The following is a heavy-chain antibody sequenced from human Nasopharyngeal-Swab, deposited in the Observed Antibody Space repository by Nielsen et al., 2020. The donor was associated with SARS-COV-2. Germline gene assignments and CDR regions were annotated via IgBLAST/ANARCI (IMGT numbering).Heavy chain of an antibody. CDR1: GGSVRGGTYY. Sequence: SETLSLTCTVSGGSVRGGTYYWNWIRQPPGKGLEWIGYIYYSASTNYNPSLKSRVTISLDTSKNQFSLKVSSVTAADTAVYYCARVLMVRGVMRAFDIWGQGTMVTVSS. J-gene: IGHJ3*02. CDR2: IYYSAST. D-gene: IGHD3-10*01. CDR3: ARVLMVRGVMRAFDI. V-gene: IGHV4-61*01.